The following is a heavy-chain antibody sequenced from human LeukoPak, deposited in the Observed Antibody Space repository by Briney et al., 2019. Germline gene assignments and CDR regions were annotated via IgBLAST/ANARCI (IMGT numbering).Heavy chain of an antibody. Sequence: PSETLSLTCAVYGGSFSGYYWSWLRQPPGKGLEWIGEINHSGSTNYNPSLKSRVTISVDTSKNQFSLKLSSVTAADTAVYYCARRKDIVVVPAVRGAFDYWGQGTLVTVSS. J-gene: IGHJ4*02. V-gene: IGHV4-34*01. D-gene: IGHD2-2*01. CDR2: INHSGST. CDR3: ARRKDIVVVPAVRGAFDY. CDR1: GGSFSGYY.